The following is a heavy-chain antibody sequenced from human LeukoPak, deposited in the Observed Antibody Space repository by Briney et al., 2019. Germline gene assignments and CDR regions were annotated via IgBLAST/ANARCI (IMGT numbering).Heavy chain of an antibody. CDR3: AKYIFSYGAGSYLAH. Sequence: GGTLRLSCAASGFTFSNYGITWVRQAPGKGLEWLTGINGSGGRTYYADSVKGRFTVSRDNSKNTVYLHMNSLRAEDTAVYYCAKYIFSYGAGSYLAHWGQGTLVTVSS. V-gene: IGHV3-23*01. CDR2: INGSGGRT. D-gene: IGHD3-10*01. J-gene: IGHJ4*02. CDR1: GFTFSNYG.